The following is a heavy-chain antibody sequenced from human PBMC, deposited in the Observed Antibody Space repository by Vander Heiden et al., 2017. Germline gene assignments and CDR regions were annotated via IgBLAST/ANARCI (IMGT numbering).Heavy chain of an antibody. V-gene: IGHV3-33*01. CDR2: IWYDGSMK. CDR3: ARGTASAGVDY. Sequence: QVQLVESGGGVVQPGTSLRLSCAASGFTFSTYGIHWVRQAPGKGLEWVAVIWYDGSMKYEADSVKGRFTISRNNFQNTLYLQMDGMRDEDTAVYYCARGTASAGVDYWGQGTLVTVSS. CDR1: GFTFSTYG. J-gene: IGHJ4*02. D-gene: IGHD6-13*01.